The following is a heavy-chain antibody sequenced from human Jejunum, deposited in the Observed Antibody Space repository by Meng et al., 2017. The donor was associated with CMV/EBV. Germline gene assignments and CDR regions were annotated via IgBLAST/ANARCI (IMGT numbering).Heavy chain of an antibody. V-gene: IGHV4-39*07. J-gene: IGHJ4*02. Sequence: SGGSISGSSQCCGWIRQSPGKGLEWIGTLYYTGSTYYNPSLKSRLTISVDTSRAQFSLRLSSVTAADTAVYYCARGLGNYGEPNFDYWGQGTLVTVSS. CDR3: ARGLGNYGEPNFDY. CDR1: GGSISGSSQC. D-gene: IGHD1-7*01. CDR2: LYYTGST.